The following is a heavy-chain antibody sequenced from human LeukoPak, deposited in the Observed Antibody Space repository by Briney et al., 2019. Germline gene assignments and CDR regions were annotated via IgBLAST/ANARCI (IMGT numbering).Heavy chain of an antibody. V-gene: IGHV3-21*01. Sequence: GGSLRLSCAASGFTFSSYSMNWVRQAPGKGLEWVSSISSSSSYIYYADSVKGRFTISRDNAKNSLYLQMNSLRAEDTAVYYCAGGAYGSGRSGMDVWGKGTTVTVSS. J-gene: IGHJ6*04. CDR3: AGGAYGSGRSGMDV. CDR2: ISSSSSYI. CDR1: GFTFSSYS. D-gene: IGHD3-10*01.